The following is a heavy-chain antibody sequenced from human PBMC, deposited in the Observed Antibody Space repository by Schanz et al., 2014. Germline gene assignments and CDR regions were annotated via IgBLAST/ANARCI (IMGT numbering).Heavy chain of an antibody. CDR1: GFTFSSYA. CDR2: ISGGGGTT. Sequence: EVQLLESGGGLVQPGGSLRLSCAASGFTFSSYAMSWVRQAPGKGLEWVSAISGGGGTTYYADSVKGRFTISRDNSKNSLYLQMNSLRAEDTAVYYCAKERSWGYDSSGDLDYWGQGTLVTVSS. J-gene: IGHJ4*02. V-gene: IGHV3-23*01. D-gene: IGHD3-22*01. CDR3: AKERSWGYDSSGDLDY.